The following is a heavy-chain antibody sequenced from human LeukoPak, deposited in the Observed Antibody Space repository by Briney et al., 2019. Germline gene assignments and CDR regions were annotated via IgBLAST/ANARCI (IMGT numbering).Heavy chain of an antibody. CDR1: GGSISSYL. D-gene: IGHD3-10*01. J-gene: IGHJ4*02. CDR3: ARTLSGSFYSDY. CDR2: IYNSGNT. Sequence: SETLSLTCTVSGGSISSYLWSWIRQPPGKGLEWIGYIYNSGNTNCNPSLKSRVTISVDTSKNQFSLKLSSVTAADTAVYYCARTLSGSFYSDYWGQGTLVTVSS. V-gene: IGHV4-59*01.